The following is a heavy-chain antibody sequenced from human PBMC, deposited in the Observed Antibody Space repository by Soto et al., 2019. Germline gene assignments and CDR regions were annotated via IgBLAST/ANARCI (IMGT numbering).Heavy chain of an antibody. CDR1: VFTFFDYA. J-gene: IGHJ4*02. CDR3: AKGDYDILTGPDY. D-gene: IGHD3-9*01. V-gene: IGHV3-9*01. Sequence: GGSLRLSFAASVFTFFDYAMPWVRQAPGKGLEWVSGISWNSGSIGYADSVKGRFTISRDNAKNSLYLQMNSLRAEDTALYYCAKGDYDILTGPDYWGQGTLVTVSS. CDR2: ISWNSGSI.